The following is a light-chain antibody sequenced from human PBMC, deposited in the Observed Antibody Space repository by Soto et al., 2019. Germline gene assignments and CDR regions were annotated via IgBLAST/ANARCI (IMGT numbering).Light chain of an antibody. CDR2: RNT. CDR3: QSFWV. CDR1: SSNIGAGFD. Sequence: QSVLTQPPSVSGAPGQRVTISCTGSSSNIGAGFDVHWYQQFPGIDPKLLIYRNTIRPSGVADRFSGSKSGTSASLAITGLQAEDEADYYCQSFWVFGGGTKLTVL. J-gene: IGLJ2*01. V-gene: IGLV1-40*01.